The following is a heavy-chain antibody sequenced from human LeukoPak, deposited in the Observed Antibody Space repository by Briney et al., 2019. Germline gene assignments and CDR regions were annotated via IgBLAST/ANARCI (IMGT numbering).Heavy chain of an antibody. CDR2: ISYSGST. V-gene: IGHV4-39*01. J-gene: IGHJ4*02. CDR1: GGSTSSRPYD. CDR3: ARHLSQGDGTKRGFYY. D-gene: IGHD5-24*01. Sequence: PSETLSLTCTVSGGSTSSRPYDWGWIRQPPGKGLEYIGSISYSGSTYYNPSLRSRVTISVDTSSNQFSLKLSSVTAADTAVYYCARHLSQGDGTKRGFYYWGQGTLVTVSS.